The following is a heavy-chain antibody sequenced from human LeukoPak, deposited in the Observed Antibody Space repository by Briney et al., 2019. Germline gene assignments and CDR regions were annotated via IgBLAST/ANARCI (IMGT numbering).Heavy chain of an antibody. Sequence: PGGALRLSCADSGFTFSNSAMYWVRQAPGKGLEYVSVISTDGSRIYYADSVKGRFTISRDNSKNTLYLQMGSLRAEDMAVYYCTRGLAISTSGWYDTFDYWGQGALVTVSS. CDR1: GFTFSNSA. CDR2: ISTDGSRI. D-gene: IGHD6-19*01. CDR3: TRGLAISTSGWYDTFDY. J-gene: IGHJ4*02. V-gene: IGHV3-64*02.